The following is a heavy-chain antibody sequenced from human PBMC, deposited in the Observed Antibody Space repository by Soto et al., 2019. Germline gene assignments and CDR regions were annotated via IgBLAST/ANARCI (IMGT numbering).Heavy chain of an antibody. J-gene: IGHJ4*02. Sequence: QVQLQESGPGLVKPSQTLSLTCTVSGGSISSGGYFWSWIRQPPGKGLEWIGNIFYSGTSYYNPSHKSRVTTSVDTSKTQFSLKLSSVTAADTAVYFCARGVLYWGQGTLVTVSS. D-gene: IGHD1-1*01. CDR3: ARGVLY. CDR1: GGSISSGGYF. CDR2: IFYSGTS. V-gene: IGHV4-31*03.